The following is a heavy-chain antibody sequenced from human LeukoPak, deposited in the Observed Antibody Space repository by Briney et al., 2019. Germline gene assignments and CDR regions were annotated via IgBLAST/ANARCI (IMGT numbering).Heavy chain of an antibody. D-gene: IGHD6-6*01. Sequence: PGGSLRLSCAASGFTLSSYAMHWVRQAPGKGLEWVAVISYDGSNKYYADSVKGRFTISRDNSKNTLYLQMNSLRAEDTAVYYCARRARPGFDYWGQGTLVTVSS. J-gene: IGHJ4*02. CDR1: GFTLSSYA. CDR3: ARRARPGFDY. CDR2: ISYDGSNK. V-gene: IGHV3-30*04.